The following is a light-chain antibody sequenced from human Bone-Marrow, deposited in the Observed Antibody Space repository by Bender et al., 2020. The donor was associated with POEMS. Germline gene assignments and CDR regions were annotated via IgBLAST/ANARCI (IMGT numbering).Light chain of an antibody. CDR3: QVWDSSSDHPYV. V-gene: IGLV3-25*02. Sequence: SYELTQPPSVSVSPGQTARITCSGDALPDQYGYWYQQKPGQAPVLVIYKDTERPSGIPERISGTNSGNMATLTISRVEAGDEADFYCQVWDSSSDHPYVFGTGTKVTVL. CDR1: ALPDQY. CDR2: KDT. J-gene: IGLJ1*01.